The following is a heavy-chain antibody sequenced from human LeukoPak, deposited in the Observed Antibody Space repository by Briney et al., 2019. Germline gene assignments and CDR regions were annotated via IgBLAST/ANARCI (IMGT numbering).Heavy chain of an antibody. CDR2: IIPIFGTT. CDR3: ARGTSGYSYGYFYYYAMDV. D-gene: IGHD5-18*01. V-gene: IGHV1-69*13. J-gene: IGHJ6*02. CDR1: GGTFSSYA. Sequence: SVEVSCKASGGTFSSYAISWVRQAPGQGLERMGGIIPIFGTTNYAQKFQGRVTITADASTNTAYMELSILRSEDTAVYYCARGTSGYSYGYFYYYAMDVWGQGTTVTVSS.